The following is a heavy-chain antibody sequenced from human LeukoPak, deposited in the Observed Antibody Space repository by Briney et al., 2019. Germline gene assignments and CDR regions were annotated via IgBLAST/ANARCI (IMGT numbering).Heavy chain of an antibody. CDR2: IHISGGT. J-gene: IGHJ3*02. D-gene: IGHD3-22*01. Sequence: SETLSLTCIVSGGSIRSYYWSWIRQPPEKGLEWIGNIHISGGTNYNPFLKSRVTISVDTSKNEFSLKLRSLIVADTAVYYCAKSYDTSGYYDAFDIWGQGTMVTVSS. V-gene: IGHV4-4*09. CDR3: AKSYDTSGYYDAFDI. CDR1: GGSIRSYY.